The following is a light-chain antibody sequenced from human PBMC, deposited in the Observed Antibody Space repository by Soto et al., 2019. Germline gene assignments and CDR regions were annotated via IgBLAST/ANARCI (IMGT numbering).Light chain of an antibody. CDR1: SGHNNYA. J-gene: IGLJ3*02. V-gene: IGLV4-69*01. CDR3: QTWGTGIQV. CDR2: LNSDGSH. Sequence: QLVLTQSPSASASLGASVKLTCTLSSGHNNYAIAWHQQQPEKGPRYLMKLNSDGSHSKGDGIPDRFSGSSSGAERYLTISNRQSEDEADYYCQTWGTGIQVFGGGTKLTVL.